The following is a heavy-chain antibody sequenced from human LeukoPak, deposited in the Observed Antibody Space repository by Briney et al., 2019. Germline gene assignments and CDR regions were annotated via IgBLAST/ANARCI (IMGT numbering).Heavy chain of an antibody. Sequence: PSETLSLTCAVSGGSISSGGYSWSWIRQPPGKGLEWIGYIYHSGSTYYNPSLKSRVTISVDRSKNQFSLKLSSVTAADTAVYYCARSAPTYYYDSSGFDAFDISGQGTMVTVSS. D-gene: IGHD3-22*01. CDR2: IYHSGST. CDR1: GGSISSGGYS. J-gene: IGHJ3*02. CDR3: ARSAPTYYYDSSGFDAFDI. V-gene: IGHV4-30-2*01.